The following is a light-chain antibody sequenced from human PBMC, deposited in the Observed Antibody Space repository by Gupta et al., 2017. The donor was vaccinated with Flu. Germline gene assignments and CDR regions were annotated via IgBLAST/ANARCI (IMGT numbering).Light chain of an antibody. J-gene: IGKJ1*01. CDR2: LGS. V-gene: IGKV2-28*01. CDR1: QSLLHSNGYNY. Sequence: LTHSPLSLPVTPGEPASISCRSSQSLLHSNGYNYLDWYLQKPGQSPQLLIYLGSNRASGVPDRFSGSGSGTDFTLKISRVEAEDVGVYYCRQSLPTPRTFGQGTKVEIK. CDR3: RQSLPTPRT.